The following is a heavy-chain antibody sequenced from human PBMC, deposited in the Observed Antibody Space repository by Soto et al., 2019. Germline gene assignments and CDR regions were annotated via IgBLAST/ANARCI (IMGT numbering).Heavy chain of an antibody. Sequence: PSETLSLTCTVSGGSISSGGSYWTWVRQPPGKGLEWIGTIYYSRSTYFNPSLKSRVTISVDTSKNQFSLKLSSVTAADTAVYYCARSLGFCISTSCYPDAFDIWGQGTMVTVSS. D-gene: IGHD2-2*01. V-gene: IGHV4-39*01. CDR2: IYYSRST. J-gene: IGHJ3*02. CDR1: GGSISSGGSY. CDR3: ARSLGFCISTSCYPDAFDI.